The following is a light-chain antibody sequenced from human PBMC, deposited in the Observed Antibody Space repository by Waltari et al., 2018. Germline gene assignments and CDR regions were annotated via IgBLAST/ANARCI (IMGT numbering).Light chain of an antibody. CDR3: QQYSSWPLWT. CDR2: GAS. J-gene: IGKJ1*01. V-gene: IGKV3-15*01. CDR1: QSVDSN. Sequence: EIVMTQSPATLSVSPGEEATLSCRASQSVDSNLAWYQQKPGQAPNLISFGASGRATGVPARFSGSGSGTEYTLTIGSLQSEDSAVYYCQQYSSWPLWTFGQGTKVEIK.